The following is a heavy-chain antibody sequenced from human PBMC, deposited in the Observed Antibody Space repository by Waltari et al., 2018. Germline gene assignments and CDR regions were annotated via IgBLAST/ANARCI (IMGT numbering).Heavy chain of an antibody. V-gene: IGHV3-33*01. CDR3: ARHTSGYQDV. D-gene: IGHD3-22*01. J-gene: IGHJ3*01. CDR1: GFIFRNNG. Sequence: QVQLVESGGGVVQPGTSLRLSCAASGFIFRNNGMNWVRQAPGKGLEWVAIIWSDGNNKYYADSVKGRFTISRDNSKNMVYLQMNSLRAEDTAIYYCARHTSGYQDVWGQGTMVTVSS. CDR2: IWSDGNNK.